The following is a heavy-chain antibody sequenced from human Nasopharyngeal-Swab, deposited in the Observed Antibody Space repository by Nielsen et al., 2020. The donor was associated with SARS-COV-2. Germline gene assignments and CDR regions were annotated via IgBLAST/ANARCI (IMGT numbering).Heavy chain of an antibody. D-gene: IGHD3-16*01. CDR2: INLNSGGT. CDR3: ARGASIYYYYYGMDV. Sequence: ASVKVSCKASGYTFTGYYMHWVRQAPGQGLEWMGWINLNSGGTNYAQKFQGWVTMTRDTSISTAYMELSRLRSDDTAVYYCARGASIYYYYYGMDVWGQGTTVTVS. J-gene: IGHJ6*02. CDR1: GYTFTGYY. V-gene: IGHV1-2*04.